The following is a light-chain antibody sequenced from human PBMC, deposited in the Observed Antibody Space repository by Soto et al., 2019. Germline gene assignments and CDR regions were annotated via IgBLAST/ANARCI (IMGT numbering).Light chain of an antibody. CDR1: TSNIGSNS. CDR2: NND. CDR3: TAWDDTLNGPGVV. J-gene: IGLJ2*01. V-gene: IGLV1-44*01. Sequence: QSVLTQPPSASGTPGQRVTISCSGRTSNIGSNSVNWYQQLPGTAPRLLIYNNDQRPSGVPDRFSASKSGTAASLAISGLQSDDEADYFCTAWDDTLNGPGVVFGGGTKVTVL.